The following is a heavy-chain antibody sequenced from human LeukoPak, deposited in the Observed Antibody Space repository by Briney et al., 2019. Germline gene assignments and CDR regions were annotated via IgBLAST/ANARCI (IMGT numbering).Heavy chain of an antibody. D-gene: IGHD6-13*01. V-gene: IGHV4-59*01. CDR1: GGSISSYY. Sequence: SEALSLTCTVSGGSISSYYWSWIRQPPGKGLEWIGYIYYSGSTNYNPSLKSRVTISVDTSKNQFSLKLSSVTAADTAVYYCARGLGISWFLHPVNKWFAPWGQGTLVTVSS. CDR2: IYYSGST. CDR3: ARGLGISWFLHPVNKWFAP. J-gene: IGHJ5*02.